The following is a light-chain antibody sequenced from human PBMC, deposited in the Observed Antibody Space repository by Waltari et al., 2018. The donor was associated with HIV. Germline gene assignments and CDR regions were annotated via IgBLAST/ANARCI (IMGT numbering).Light chain of an antibody. CDR3: QQYGSSPRT. CDR2: GAS. V-gene: IGKV3-20*01. J-gene: IGKJ1*01. Sequence: EIVLTQSPGTLSLSPGEGATLSCRASQTVSSGSLAWYQLKPGQAPRLLIDGASSRATGIPDRFSGSGSGTDFTLTISRLEPEDFAVYYCQQYGSSPRTFGQGTKVEIK. CDR1: QTVSSGS.